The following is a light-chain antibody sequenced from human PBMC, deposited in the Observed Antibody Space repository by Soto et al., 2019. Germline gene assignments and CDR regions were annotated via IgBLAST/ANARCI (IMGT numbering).Light chain of an antibody. Sequence: EIVLTQYPGTLSCSPGDRATISCSASQSVRSSYLTWYQQKPGQAPRLLISGASSRATGIPDRFSGSGSGTDFTLTIIRLEPEDFAVYYCQQDGSSPWTFGQGTTVEIK. CDR3: QQDGSSPWT. V-gene: IGKV3-20*01. CDR1: QSVRSSY. J-gene: IGKJ1*01. CDR2: GAS.